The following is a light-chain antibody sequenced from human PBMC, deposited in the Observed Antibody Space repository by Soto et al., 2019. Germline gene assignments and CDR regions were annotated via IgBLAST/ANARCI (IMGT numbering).Light chain of an antibody. CDR2: WAS. Sequence: DIVMTQSPDSLAVSLGERATINCKSSQSVLYSSNNKNYLAWYQQKPGQPPKLLIYWASTRESGVPDRFSGSGSGTDSTPTISSLQAEDVAVYYCQQYYSTLGTFGQGTKVEIK. J-gene: IGKJ1*01. CDR1: QSVLYSSNNKNY. V-gene: IGKV4-1*01. CDR3: QQYYSTLGT.